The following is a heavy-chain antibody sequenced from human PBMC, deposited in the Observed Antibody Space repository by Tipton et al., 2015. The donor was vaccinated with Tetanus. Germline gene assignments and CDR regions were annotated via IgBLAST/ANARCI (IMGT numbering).Heavy chain of an antibody. V-gene: IGHV3-21*01. CDR3: GKQNGGRWVVDH. CDR1: GFSFSNYA. Sequence: SLRLSCAASGFSFSNYAMNWVRQAPGKGLEWVASISSTTSYIYYADSLKGRFTISRDNAKNSLYLQMDSLRAEDTAVYYCGKQNGGRWVVDHWGQGTLVTVSS. CDR2: ISSTTSYI. D-gene: IGHD4-23*01. J-gene: IGHJ4*02.